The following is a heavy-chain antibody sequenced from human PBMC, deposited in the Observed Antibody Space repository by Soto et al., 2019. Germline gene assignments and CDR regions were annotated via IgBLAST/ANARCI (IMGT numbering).Heavy chain of an antibody. D-gene: IGHD3-10*01. CDR2: IYSGGST. CDR3: ARAPRFADYGSGSYYNVNYFDY. Sequence: GGSLRLSCAASGFTVSSNYMSWVRQAPGKGLEWVSVIYSGGSTYYADSVKGRFTISRDNSKNTLYLQMNSLRVEDTAVYYCARAPRFADYGSGSYYNVNYFDYWGQGTLVTVSS. V-gene: IGHV3-53*01. J-gene: IGHJ4*02. CDR1: GFTVSSNY.